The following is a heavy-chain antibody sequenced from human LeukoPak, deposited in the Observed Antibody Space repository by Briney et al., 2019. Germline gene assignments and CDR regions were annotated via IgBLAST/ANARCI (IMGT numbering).Heavy chain of an antibody. CDR1: GFTFSSYS. J-gene: IGHJ4*02. CDR2: ISSSSSYI. V-gene: IGHV3-21*01. CDR3: ARDPPYCSSTNCQIDY. Sequence: GGSLRLSCAASGFTFSSYSMNWVRQAPGKGLEWVSSISSSSSYIYYADSVKGRFTISRDNAKNSLYVQMDSLRAEDTAVYYCARDPPYCSSTNCQIDYWGQGTPVTVPS. D-gene: IGHD2-2*01.